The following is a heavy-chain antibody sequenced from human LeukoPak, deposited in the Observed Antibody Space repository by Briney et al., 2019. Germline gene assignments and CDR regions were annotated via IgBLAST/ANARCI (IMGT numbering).Heavy chain of an antibody. CDR1: GFTFDDYV. CDR2: IYYSGTT. J-gene: IGHJ6*02. Sequence: GSLRLSCAASGFTFDDYVMHWVRQPPGKGLEWIGYIYYSGTTNYNPSLKSRVTMSVDTSNNHLSLRLTSVTAADTALYYCARHSYNYYGLDVWGQGTTITVSS. V-gene: IGHV4-59*08. CDR3: ARHSYNYYGLDV.